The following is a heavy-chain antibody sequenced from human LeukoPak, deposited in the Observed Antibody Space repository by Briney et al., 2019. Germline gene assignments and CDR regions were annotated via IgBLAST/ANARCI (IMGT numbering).Heavy chain of an antibody. Sequence: GGSLRLSCAASGFTFSDYYMSWIRQAPGKGLEWVSYISNTGITRHYADSVKGRFTISRDNSENTVSLQLNSLRAEDTAVYYCGKGLAYTYPYSGNMDVWGKGTTVTISS. CDR2: ISNTGITR. CDR3: GKGLAYTYPYSGNMDV. CDR1: GFTFSDYY. D-gene: IGHD5-18*01. J-gene: IGHJ6*03. V-gene: IGHV3-11*04.